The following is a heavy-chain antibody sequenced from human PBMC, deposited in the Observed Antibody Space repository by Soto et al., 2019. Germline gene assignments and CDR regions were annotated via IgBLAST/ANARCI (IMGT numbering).Heavy chain of an antibody. Sequence: GGSLRLSCAASGFTFSSYSMNWVRQAPGKGLEWVSYISSSSSTIYYADSVKGRFTISRDNAKNSLYLQMNSLGDEDTAVYYCARDEDTIFGVVISYYYYGMDVWGQGTTVTVSS. D-gene: IGHD3-3*01. CDR2: ISSSSSTI. CDR3: ARDEDTIFGVVISYYYYGMDV. CDR1: GFTFSSYS. V-gene: IGHV3-48*02. J-gene: IGHJ6*02.